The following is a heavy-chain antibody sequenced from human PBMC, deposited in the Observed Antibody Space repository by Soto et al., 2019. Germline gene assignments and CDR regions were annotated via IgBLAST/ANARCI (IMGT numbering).Heavy chain of an antibody. CDR3: TRGYYYYMDV. CDR1: GFTVSSNY. CDR2: IYSGGST. J-gene: IGHJ6*03. V-gene: IGHV3-66*01. Sequence: GGSLRLSCAASGFTVSSNYMSWVRQAPGKGLEWVSVIYSGGSTYYAGSVKGRFTISRDNSKNTLYLQMNSLRAEDTAVYYCTRGYYYYMDVWGKGTTVTVSS.